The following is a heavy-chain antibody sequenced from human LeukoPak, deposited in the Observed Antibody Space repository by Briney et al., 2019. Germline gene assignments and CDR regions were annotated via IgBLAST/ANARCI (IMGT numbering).Heavy chain of an antibody. CDR3: AREAPGGSGWTYFDY. CDR2: IYASGGA. CDR1: GVSASAHY. D-gene: IGHD6-19*01. Sequence: SETLSLTCAVSGVSASAHYWDSIRQPPAQGPDWTGYIYASGGATYHPSLQTRASISLDTSESHVSRRLTSVTAEDTAVYYCAREAPGGSGWTYFDYWGQGSLVTVSS. J-gene: IGHJ4*02. V-gene: IGHV4-59*02.